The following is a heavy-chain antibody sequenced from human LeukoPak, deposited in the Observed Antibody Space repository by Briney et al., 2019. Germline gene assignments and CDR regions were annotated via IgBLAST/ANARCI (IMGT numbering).Heavy chain of an antibody. CDR3: ANGIAAARGYYFDY. CDR2: INGGGAYT. D-gene: IGHD6-13*01. V-gene: IGHV3-23*01. CDR1: GFTFSSYA. Sequence: PGGCLRLSCAASGFTFSSYAMSWVRQAPGKGLEGVSTINGGGAYTYYADSVKGRFTISRDNSKNTLYLQMTSLTAEDTAIYYCANGIAAARGYYFDYWGQGTLVTVSS. J-gene: IGHJ4*02.